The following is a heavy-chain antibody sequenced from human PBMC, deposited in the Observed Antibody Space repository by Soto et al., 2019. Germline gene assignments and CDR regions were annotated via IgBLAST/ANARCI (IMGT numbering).Heavy chain of an antibody. CDR2: IYYSGST. J-gene: IGHJ5*02. CDR1: GGSITSSSYY. V-gene: IGHV4-39*07. D-gene: IGHD2-8*01. Sequence: SETLSLTCTVSGGSITSSSYYWGWIRQPPGKGLEWIGSIYYSGSTYYNPSLKSRVTISVDTSKNQFYLDLSSVTAADTAVYYCARNGDCTCHGCIVAWFDPWGPGTLLTVSS. CDR3: ARNGDCTCHGCIVAWFDP.